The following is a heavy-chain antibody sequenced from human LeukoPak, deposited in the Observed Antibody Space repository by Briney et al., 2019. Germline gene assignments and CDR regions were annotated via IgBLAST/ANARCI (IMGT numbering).Heavy chain of an antibody. Sequence: GESLKISCKGSGYSFSTYWIGWVRQMPGKGLEWMGIIYPGDSDTRYSPSFQGQVTISADKSISTAYLQWSSLKASDTAMYYCARPSPQYYDFWSGPTYFDYWGQGTLVTVSS. V-gene: IGHV5-51*01. CDR2: IYPGDSDT. CDR1: GYSFSTYW. J-gene: IGHJ4*02. CDR3: ARPSPQYYDFWSGPTYFDY. D-gene: IGHD3-3*01.